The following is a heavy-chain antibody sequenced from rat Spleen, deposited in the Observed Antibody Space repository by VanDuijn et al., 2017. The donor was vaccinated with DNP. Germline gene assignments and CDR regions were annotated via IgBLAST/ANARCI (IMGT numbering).Heavy chain of an antibody. J-gene: IGHJ2*01. D-gene: IGHD1-1*01. CDR2: ISYEGSST. CDR3: ARPGLQWDWYFDF. V-gene: IGHV5-22*01. Sequence: EVQLVESGGGLVQPGRSMKLSCAASGFTFSDYYMAWVRQAPKKGLEWVASISYEGSSTYYGDSVKGRFTISRDNAKSTLYLQMNSLRSEDTATYYCARPGLQWDWYFDFWGQGVVVTVSS. CDR1: GFTFSDYY.